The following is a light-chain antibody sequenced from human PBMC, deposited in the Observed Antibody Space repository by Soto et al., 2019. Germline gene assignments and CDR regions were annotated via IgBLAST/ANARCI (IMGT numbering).Light chain of an antibody. J-gene: IGKJ3*01. CDR2: DVS. V-gene: IGKV1-33*01. Sequence: DIQMTQSPSSLSASIGDRVTITCQASQDISNFLNWYQQKPRQAAKLLIYDVSKLEAGVPSRFSGGGSGTDFTFTISSRRPEDIATYYCQQYDILPFTFGPGTKVHIK. CDR1: QDISNF. CDR3: QQYDILPFT.